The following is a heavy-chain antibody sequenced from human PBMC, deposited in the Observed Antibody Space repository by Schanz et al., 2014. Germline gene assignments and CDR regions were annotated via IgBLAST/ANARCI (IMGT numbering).Heavy chain of an antibody. D-gene: IGHD3-10*01. CDR3: AKGRFGELSAFDI. J-gene: IGHJ3*02. CDR1: GFTFSSYS. V-gene: IGHV3-23*01. Sequence: EVHLLDSGGGLVQPGGSLRLSCAASGFTFSSYSMNWVRQAPGKGLEWVSSISSGGGSTYYADSVKGRFTISRDNSKNTLYLQMNSLRAEDTAVYYCAKGRFGELSAFDIWGQGTMVTVSS. CDR2: ISSGGGST.